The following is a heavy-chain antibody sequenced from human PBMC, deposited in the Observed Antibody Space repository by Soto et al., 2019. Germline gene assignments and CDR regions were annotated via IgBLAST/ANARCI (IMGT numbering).Heavy chain of an antibody. CDR2: IWYDGSNK. J-gene: IGHJ6*02. CDR1: GFTFSSYG. Sequence: PGGFLRLSCAASGFTFSSYGMHWVRQAPGKGLEWVAVIWYDGSNKYYADSVKGRFTISRDNSKNTLYLQMNSLRAEDTAVYYCAREEAHWKAGMDVWGQGTTVTVSS. D-gene: IGHD1-1*01. V-gene: IGHV3-33*01. CDR3: AREEAHWKAGMDV.